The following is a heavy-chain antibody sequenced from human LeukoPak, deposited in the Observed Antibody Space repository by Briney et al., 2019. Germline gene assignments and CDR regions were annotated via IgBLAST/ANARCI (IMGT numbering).Heavy chain of an antibody. CDR3: ASPSYYYGSGSQVSYYYYGMDV. CDR1: GGSFSGYY. V-gene: IGHV4-34*01. CDR2: INHSGST. Sequence: SETLSLTCAVYGGSFSGYYWSWSRQPPRKGLEWIWEINHSGSTNYNPSLKSRVTISVDTSKTQSSLKLSSVTAADTAVYYCASPSYYYGSGSQVSYYYYGMDVWGQGTTVTVSS. J-gene: IGHJ6*02. D-gene: IGHD3-10*01.